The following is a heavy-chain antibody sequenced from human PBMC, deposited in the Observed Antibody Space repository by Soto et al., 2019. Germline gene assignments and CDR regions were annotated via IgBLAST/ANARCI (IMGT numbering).Heavy chain of an antibody. CDR2: ITSGSDYI. D-gene: IGHD3-9*01. V-gene: IGHV3-21*01. CDR1: GFSVSTKY. J-gene: IGHJ4*02. Sequence: GGPLRLSCTASGFSVSTKYMRFVRQAPGKGLEWVAFITSGSDYIYYAGSVTGRFTVSRDDANNSLFLQMSSLRAEDTAVYYCTREHVVTIFRRGQRGSFDNWSKGT. CDR3: TREHVVTIFRRGQRGSFDN.